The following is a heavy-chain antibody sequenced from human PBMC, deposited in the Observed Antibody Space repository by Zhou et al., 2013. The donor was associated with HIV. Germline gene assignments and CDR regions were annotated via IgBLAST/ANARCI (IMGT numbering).Heavy chain of an antibody. V-gene: IGHV1-69*05. CDR1: GGTFNNFA. CDR3: ARALLRLNWKVGAFDM. D-gene: IGHD1-1*01. CDR2: IIPIFGTA. J-gene: IGHJ3*02. Sequence: QVQLVQSGAEGKKPGSSVKVSCKASGGTFNNFAFSWVRQAPGQGLEWMGGIIPIFGTANYTQKFQGRVAITTDESTNTAYIELSSLRSDDTAVYYCARALLRLNWKVGAFDMWAKGQWSPSLQ.